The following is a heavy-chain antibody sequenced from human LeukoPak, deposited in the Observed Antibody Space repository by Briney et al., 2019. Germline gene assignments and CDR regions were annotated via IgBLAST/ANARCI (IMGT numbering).Heavy chain of an antibody. CDR1: GFTFSGFA. CDR3: AKMKGHPLPKYYMDV. CDR2: ISGSGDNT. D-gene: IGHD1-26*01. J-gene: IGHJ6*01. Sequence: GGSLRLSCAASGFTFSGFAMSWVRRTPGKGLEWVSGISGSGDNTLYADSVKSRFTISRDNSKNTLYLEMNSLRAEDTAIYYCAKMKGHPLPKYYMDVWGQGTTVTVSS. V-gene: IGHV3-23*01.